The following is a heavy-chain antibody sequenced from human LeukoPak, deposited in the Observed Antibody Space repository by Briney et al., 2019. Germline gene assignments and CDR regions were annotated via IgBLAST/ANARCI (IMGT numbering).Heavy chain of an antibody. J-gene: IGHJ5*02. D-gene: IGHD6-13*01. CDR2: IYYSGST. CDR3: ARVLAAAGNNWFDP. Sequence: SETLSLTCTVSGGSISTYYRSWIRQPPGKGLEWIGYIYYSGSTNYNPSLKSRVTISVDTSKNQFSLKLSSVTAADTAVYYCARVLAAAGNNWFDPWGQGTLVTVSS. V-gene: IGHV4-59*01. CDR1: GGSISTYY.